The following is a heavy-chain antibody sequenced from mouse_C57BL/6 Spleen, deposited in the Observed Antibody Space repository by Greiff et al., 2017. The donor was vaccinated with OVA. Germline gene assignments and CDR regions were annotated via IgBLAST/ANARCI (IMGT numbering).Heavy chain of an antibody. CDR3: ARYVADFDY. J-gene: IGHJ2*01. CDR2: IYPGDGDT. CDR1: GYAFSSYW. V-gene: IGHV1-80*01. Sequence: VQLQQSGAELVKPGASVKISCKASGYAFSSYWMNWVKQRTGKGLEWIGQIYPGDGDTNYNGKFKGKATLTADKSSSTAYMQLSSLTSEDAAVDFCARYVADFDYWGQGTTLTVAA.